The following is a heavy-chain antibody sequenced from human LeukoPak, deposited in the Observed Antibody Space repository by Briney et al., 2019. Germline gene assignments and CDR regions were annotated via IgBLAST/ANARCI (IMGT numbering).Heavy chain of an antibody. CDR3: AKDRIAAATMGALNY. D-gene: IGHD6-13*01. CDR2: ISCSGCST. J-gene: IGHJ4*02. Sequence: GGSLRLSCAASGFTFSSYAMSCVRQTPGKGLEWVSAISCSGCSTYYADSVTGRFTISRDNSKNKLYLQMNSVRAADTAVFYCAKDRIAAATMGALNYWGQGTLVTVSS. V-gene: IGHV3-23*01. CDR1: GFTFSSYA.